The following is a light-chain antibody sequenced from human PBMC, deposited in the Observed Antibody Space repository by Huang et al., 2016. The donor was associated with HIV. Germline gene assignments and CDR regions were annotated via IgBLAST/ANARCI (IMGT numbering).Light chain of an antibody. J-gene: IGKJ1*01. Sequence: DIVMTQSPDSLAVSPGERATINCKSSQSVLYSLSKKKYLAWFQQKPGRPPKLLIYCATTRESGVPDRFSGSGSGTDFTLTINNLQAEDVAVYFCLQYYSVPQTFGHGTKVEI. V-gene: IGKV4-1*01. CDR3: LQYYSVPQT. CDR2: CAT. CDR1: QSVLYSLSKKKY.